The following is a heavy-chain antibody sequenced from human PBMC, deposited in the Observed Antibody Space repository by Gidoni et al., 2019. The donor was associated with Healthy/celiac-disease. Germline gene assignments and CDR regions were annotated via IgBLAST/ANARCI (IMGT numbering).Heavy chain of an antibody. CDR3: ARCYDFWSGHHYYYYYGMDV. CDR2: IYTSGST. V-gene: IGHV4-4*07. CDR1: GGSISSYY. J-gene: IGHJ6*02. Sequence: QVQLQESGPGLVKPSETLSLTCTVSGGSISSYYWSWIRQPAGKGLEWIGRIYTSGSTNYNPSLKSRVTMSVDTSKNQFSLKLSSVTAADTAVYYCARCYDFWSGHHYYYYYGMDVWGQGTTVTVSS. D-gene: IGHD3-3*01.